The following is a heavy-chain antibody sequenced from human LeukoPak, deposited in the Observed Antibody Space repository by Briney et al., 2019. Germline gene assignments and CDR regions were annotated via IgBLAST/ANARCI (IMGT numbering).Heavy chain of an antibody. V-gene: IGHV4-59*01. D-gene: IGHD1-26*01. CDR3: ARDGGGGGSHAFDI. CDR2: IYYSGST. J-gene: IGHJ3*02. CDR1: GGSISSYY. Sequence: SETLSLTCTVSGGSISSYYWSWIRQPPGKGLEWIGYIYYSGSTNYNPSLKSRVTISVDTSKNQFSLKLSSVTAADTAEYYCARDGGGGGSHAFDIWGQGTMVTVSS.